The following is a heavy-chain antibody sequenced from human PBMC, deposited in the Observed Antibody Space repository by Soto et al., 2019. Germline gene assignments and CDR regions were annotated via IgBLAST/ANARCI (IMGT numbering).Heavy chain of an antibody. D-gene: IGHD6-19*01. CDR3: AGDGIYSSLDY. J-gene: IGHJ4*02. V-gene: IGHV3-13*01. CDR1: GFTFSSYD. Sequence: GGSLRISCAASGFTFSSYDMHWVRQATGKGLEWVSAIGTAGDTYYPGSVKGRFTISRENAKNSLYLQMNSLRAGDTAVYYCAGDGIYSSLDYWGQGTLVTVSS. CDR2: IGTAGDT.